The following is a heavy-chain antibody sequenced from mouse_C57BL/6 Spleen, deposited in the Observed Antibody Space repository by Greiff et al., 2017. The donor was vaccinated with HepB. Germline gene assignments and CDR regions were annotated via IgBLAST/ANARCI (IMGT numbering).Heavy chain of an antibody. J-gene: IGHJ3*01. Sequence: VMLVESGAELVKPGASVKISCKASGYAFSSYWMNWVKQRPGKGLVWIGQIYPGDGDTNYNGKFKGKATLTADKSSSTAYMQLSSLTSEDSAVYFCARGYYDYRGFAYWGQGTLVTVSA. D-gene: IGHD2-4*01. CDR1: GYAFSSYW. V-gene: IGHV1-80*01. CDR2: IYPGDGDT. CDR3: ARGYYDYRGFAY.